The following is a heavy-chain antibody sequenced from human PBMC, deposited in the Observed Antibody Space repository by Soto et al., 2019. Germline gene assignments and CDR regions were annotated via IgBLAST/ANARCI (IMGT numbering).Heavy chain of an antibody. D-gene: IGHD3-3*01. V-gene: IGHV3-7*01. CDR1: GFTFSSYW. CDR2: IKQDGSEK. J-gene: IGHJ4*02. Sequence: PGGSLRLSCAASGFTFSSYWMSWVRQAPGKGLEWVANIKQDGSEKYYVDSVKGRFTISRDNAKNSLYLQMNSLRAEDTAVYYRPSPKPFLRFWEGFPTSFDYGGEGTRVTLSS. CDR3: PSPKPFLRFWEGFPTSFDY.